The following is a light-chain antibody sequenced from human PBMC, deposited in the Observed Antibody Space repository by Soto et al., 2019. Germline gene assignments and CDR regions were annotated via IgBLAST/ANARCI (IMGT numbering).Light chain of an antibody. V-gene: IGKV1D-12*01. Sequence: DIQMTQPPSSVSASIGDTVTITCRASQDISTLLAWYQQKPGKAPKLLIYGASTLESGVPSRFSGRGSGTDFTLTISSLQPEDFATYFCQQADSFPLTFGGGTKVEIK. J-gene: IGKJ4*01. CDR1: QDISTL. CDR2: GAS. CDR3: QQADSFPLT.